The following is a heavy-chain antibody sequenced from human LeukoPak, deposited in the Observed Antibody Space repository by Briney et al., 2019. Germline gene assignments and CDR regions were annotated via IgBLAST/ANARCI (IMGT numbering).Heavy chain of an antibody. V-gene: IGHV3-15*01. CDR2: IKSKTDGGTT. Sequence: AGGSLRLSCAASGFTFSNAWMSWVRQAPGKGLEWVGRIKSKTDGGTTDYAAPVKGRFTISRDDSKNTLYLQMNSLKTEDTAVYYCTTDRKPLFLRYNWFDPWGQGTLVTVSS. CDR1: GFTFSNAW. D-gene: IGHD3-3*01. J-gene: IGHJ5*02. CDR3: TTDRKPLFLRYNWFDP.